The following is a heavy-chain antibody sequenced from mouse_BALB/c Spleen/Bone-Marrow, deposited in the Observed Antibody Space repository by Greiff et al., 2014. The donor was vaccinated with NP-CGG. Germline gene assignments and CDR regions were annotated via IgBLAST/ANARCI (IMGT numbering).Heavy chain of an antibody. CDR1: GFTFTDYY. V-gene: IGHV7-3*02. D-gene: IGHD2-1*01. J-gene: IGHJ1*01. CDR3: ARDKNYGSYWYFDV. CDR2: FIRNKANGYTT. Sequence: EVQRVESGGGLVQPGGSLRLSCATSGFTFTDYYMSWVRQPPGKALEWLGFFIRNKANGYTTEYSASVKGRFTISRDNSQSILYLQMNTLRAEDSATYYCARDKNYGSYWYFDVWGAGATVTVSS.